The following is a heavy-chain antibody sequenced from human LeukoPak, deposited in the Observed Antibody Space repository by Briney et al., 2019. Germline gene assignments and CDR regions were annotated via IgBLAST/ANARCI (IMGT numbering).Heavy chain of an antibody. CDR2: ISSSSSHI. J-gene: IGHJ6*04. V-gene: IGHV3-21*01. Sequence: GGSLRLSCAPSGFTFSSYSMNWVRQAPGKGLEFVSPISSSSSHIYYAPSVTGRFTISRANATNSLYLQMTGRRAEDRAVYYCGRAVNPTAYFVFMDVWGKGNTVTVSS. D-gene: IGHD1-1*01. CDR1: GFTFSSYS. CDR3: GRAVNPTAYFVFMDV.